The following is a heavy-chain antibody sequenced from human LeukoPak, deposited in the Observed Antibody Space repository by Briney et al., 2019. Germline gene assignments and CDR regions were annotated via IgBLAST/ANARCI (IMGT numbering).Heavy chain of an antibody. CDR3: AIDRRITIFGVATNWFDP. D-gene: IGHD3-3*01. Sequence: GASVKVSCKASGYTFTGYYMHWVRQAPGQGLEWMGWIKPHSGGTNYAQKFQGRVTIIRDTSISTAYMELSRLRSDDTAVYYCAIDRRITIFGVATNWFDPWGQGTLVTVSS. V-gene: IGHV1-2*02. CDR2: IKPHSGGT. CDR1: GYTFTGYY. J-gene: IGHJ5*02.